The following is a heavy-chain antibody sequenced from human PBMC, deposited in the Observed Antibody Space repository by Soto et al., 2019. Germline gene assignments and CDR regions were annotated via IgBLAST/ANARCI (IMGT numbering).Heavy chain of an antibody. J-gene: IGHJ4*02. V-gene: IGHV3-23*01. D-gene: IGHD2-15*01. CDR2: ISGSGGST. Sequence: GGSLRLSCAASGFTFSSYAMSWVRQAPGKGLEWVSAISGSGGSTYYADSVKGRFTISRDNSKNTLYLQMNSLRAEDTAVYYCAKDPERIMSVVVVAAMTLGGQGTLVTVSS. CDR1: GFTFSSYA. CDR3: AKDPERIMSVVVVAAMTL.